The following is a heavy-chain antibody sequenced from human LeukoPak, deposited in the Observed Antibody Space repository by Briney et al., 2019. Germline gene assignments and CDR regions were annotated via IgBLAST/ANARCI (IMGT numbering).Heavy chain of an antibody. CDR2: INANSGDT. CDR1: GHTFTGYY. J-gene: IGHJ5*02. V-gene: IGHV1-2*02. D-gene: IGHD1-1*01. CDR3: ARIVLERDS. Sequence: ASVKVSCKASGHTFTGYYMHWVRQAPGQGLEWMGWINANSGDTNYAQKFQGRVTMTRDTSISTAYMELSRPRSDDTAVYYCARIVLERDSWGQGTLVTVSS.